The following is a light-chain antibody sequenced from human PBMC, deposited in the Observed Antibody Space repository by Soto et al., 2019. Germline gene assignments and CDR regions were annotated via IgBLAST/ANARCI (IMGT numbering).Light chain of an antibody. V-gene: IGKV3-20*01. Sequence: EIVLTQSPGTLSLSPGDRATLSCRASQSVNSNYLAWYQRKPGQAPRLLIYGASNRATDIPYRFSASGSGTDFTLTITRLEAEDFPVYYCQQYDSTPPTFGQGTKVEVQ. CDR1: QSVNSNY. J-gene: IGKJ1*01. CDR3: QQYDSTPPT. CDR2: GAS.